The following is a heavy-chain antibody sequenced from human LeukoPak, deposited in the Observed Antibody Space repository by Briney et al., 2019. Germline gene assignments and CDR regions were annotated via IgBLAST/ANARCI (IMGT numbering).Heavy chain of an antibody. CDR1: GGSISSYY. J-gene: IGHJ1*01. CDR2: IYYSGST. CDR3: ARGFHDYGDSGYFQH. D-gene: IGHD4-17*01. V-gene: IGHV4-59*08. Sequence: SETLSLTCTVSGGSISSYYWSWIRQPPGKGLEWIGYIYYSGSTNYNPSLKSRVTISVDTSKNQFSLKLSSVTAADTAVYYCARGFHDYGDSGYFQHWGQGTLVTVSS.